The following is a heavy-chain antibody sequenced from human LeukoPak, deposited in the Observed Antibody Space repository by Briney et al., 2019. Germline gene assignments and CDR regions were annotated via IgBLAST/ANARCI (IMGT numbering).Heavy chain of an antibody. CDR1: GYSFTSYD. CDR3: ARVQRVTFPLKYYFDY. V-gene: IGHV1-8*01. CDR2: MSPNSGNT. J-gene: IGHJ4*02. Sequence: ASVKVSCKASGYSFTSYDINWVRQATGQGLEWMGWMSPNSGNTGCAQKFQGRVTMTRSTSISTAYMELSSLRSEDTAVYYCARVQRVTFPLKYYFDYWGQGTLVTVSS. D-gene: IGHD3-10*01.